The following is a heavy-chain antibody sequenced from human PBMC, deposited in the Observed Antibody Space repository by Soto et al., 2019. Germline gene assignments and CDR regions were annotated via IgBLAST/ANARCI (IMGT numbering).Heavy chain of an antibody. Sequence: QVQLVQSEAEVKNPGASVKVSCKTSGYTFTKYGVCWVRQAPGQGLEWMGWISGSSGNANYAEKVQGRITLTTDTSTSTAYIELRSLRSDDTAVYYCAREMAGLGGEYDYWGQGTLVTVSS. CDR3: AREMAGLGGEYDY. J-gene: IGHJ4*02. V-gene: IGHV1-18*01. CDR2: ISGSSGNA. CDR1: GYTFTKYG. D-gene: IGHD3-16*01.